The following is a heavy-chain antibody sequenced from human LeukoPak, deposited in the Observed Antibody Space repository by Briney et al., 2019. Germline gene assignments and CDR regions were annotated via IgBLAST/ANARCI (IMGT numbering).Heavy chain of an antibody. CDR2: IIPIFGTA. D-gene: IGHD6-19*01. CDR3: AITYTSGWRYPARTDYFDY. J-gene: IGHJ4*02. CDR1: GGTFSSYA. V-gene: IGHV1-69*13. Sequence: GASVKVSCKASGGTFSSYAISWVRQAPGQGLEWMGGIIPIFGTANYAQKFQGRVTITADESTSTAYMELSSLRSEDTAVYYCAITYTSGWRYPARTDYFDYWGQGTLVTVSS.